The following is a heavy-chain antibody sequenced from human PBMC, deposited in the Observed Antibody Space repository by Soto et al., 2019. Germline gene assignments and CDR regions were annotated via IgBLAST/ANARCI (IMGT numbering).Heavy chain of an antibody. CDR1: GFTVSSNY. Sequence: EVQLVESGGGLVQPGGSLRLSCAASGFTVSSNYITWVRQAPGKGLEWVSLIQSGGTTYYADSVKGRFTISRDTSENKLHLHMASLRVEDTAVYYCARDAVLCDGGRCYGIPLDVWGKGTPVTVSS. D-gene: IGHD2-15*01. CDR3: ARDAVLCDGGRCYGIPLDV. V-gene: IGHV3-66*01. CDR2: IQSGGTT. J-gene: IGHJ6*04.